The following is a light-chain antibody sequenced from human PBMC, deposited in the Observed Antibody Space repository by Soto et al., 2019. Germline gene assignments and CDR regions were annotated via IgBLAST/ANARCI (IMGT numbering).Light chain of an antibody. CDR1: QDISNY. Sequence: DIPLTQSPSFLSASVGDRVTITCRASQDISNYLAWYQQKPGKAPKLLIYAASALENGFPSSFSGSGSGTDFTLTIRSLQPEDFATYYCQHLNSYPITFGQGTRLEIK. CDR2: AAS. J-gene: IGKJ5*01. CDR3: QHLNSYPIT. V-gene: IGKV1-9*01.